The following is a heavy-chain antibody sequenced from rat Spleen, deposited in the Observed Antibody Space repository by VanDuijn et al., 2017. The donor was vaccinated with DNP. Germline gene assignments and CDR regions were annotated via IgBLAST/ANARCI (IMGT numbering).Heavy chain of an antibody. Sequence: EVQLQESGPGLVKPSQSLSLTCSVTGYSITSNYWGWIRKFPGSEMEWIGNINYGGSTRYNPSLKSRISITRDTSKNQFFLPLNSLTTDDTATYYCARLRLEWEVRAMDAWGQGTSVTVSS. CDR3: ARLRLEWEVRAMDA. D-gene: IGHD1-1*01. CDR1: GYSITSNY. V-gene: IGHV3-1*01. CDR2: INYGGST. J-gene: IGHJ4*01.